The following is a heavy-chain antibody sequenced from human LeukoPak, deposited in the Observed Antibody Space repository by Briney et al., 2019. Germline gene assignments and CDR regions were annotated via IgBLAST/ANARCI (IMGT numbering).Heavy chain of an antibody. Sequence: GGSLRLSCAASGFTFSTYWMAWVRQAPGKGLEWVANIKEDGSVKHYADSVKGRFTISRDNAENSLYLQMNSLRAEDTAVYYCARDTSGCLDYWGQGTLVTVSS. CDR2: IKEDGSVK. J-gene: IGHJ4*02. CDR1: GFTFSTYW. V-gene: IGHV3-7*01. CDR3: ARDTSGCLDY. D-gene: IGHD5-12*01.